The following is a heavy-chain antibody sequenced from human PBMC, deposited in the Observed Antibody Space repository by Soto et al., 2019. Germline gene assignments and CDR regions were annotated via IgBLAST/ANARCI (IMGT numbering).Heavy chain of an antibody. Sequence: SETLSLTCTVSGGSISSYYWSWIRQPPGKGLEWIGYIYYSGSTNYNPSLKSRVTISVDTSKNQFSLKLSSVTAADTAVYYCARPVNWNDDSGGSAFDIWGQGTMVTVSS. CDR1: GGSISSYY. CDR3: ARPVNWNDDSGGSAFDI. V-gene: IGHV4-59*01. J-gene: IGHJ3*02. D-gene: IGHD1-1*01. CDR2: IYYSGST.